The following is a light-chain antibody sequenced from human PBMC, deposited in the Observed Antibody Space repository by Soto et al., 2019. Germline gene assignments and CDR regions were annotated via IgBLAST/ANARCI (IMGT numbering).Light chain of an antibody. V-gene: IGLV2-14*02. J-gene: IGLJ1*01. CDR3: SSHTSSSTPYV. CDR2: DVS. Sequence: SALTQPASVSGSPGQSITISCTGTSSDVGSYNLVSWYQQHPGKAPKLMIYDVSYRPSGVSNRFSGSKSGNTASLTISGLQAEAEADYYCSSHTSSSTPYVFGTGTKLTVL. CDR1: SSDVGSYNL.